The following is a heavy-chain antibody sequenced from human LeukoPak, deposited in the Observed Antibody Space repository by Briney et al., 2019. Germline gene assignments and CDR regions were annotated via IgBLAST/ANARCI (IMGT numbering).Heavy chain of an antibody. Sequence: SETLSLTCAVYGGSFSGYYWSWIRQPPGKGLEWIGYIYHSGFTSYDPSLKSRVTVSVDRSENQFSLKLNFVTAADTAIYYCATTPVGSTRFFDFWGPGTLLSVSS. D-gene: IGHD1-26*01. V-gene: IGHV4-34*01. J-gene: IGHJ4*02. CDR1: GGSFSGYY. CDR3: ATTPVGSTRFFDF. CDR2: IYHSGFT.